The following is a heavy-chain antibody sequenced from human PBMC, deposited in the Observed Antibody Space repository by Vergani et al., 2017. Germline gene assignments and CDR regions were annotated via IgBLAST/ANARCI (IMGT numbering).Heavy chain of an antibody. CDR1: GFTFSSYG. CDR2: IWYDGSNK. J-gene: IGHJ6*03. CDR3: ARWLRRPYYYYMGV. V-gene: IGHV3-33*01. D-gene: IGHD5-12*01. Sequence: QMQLVESGGGVVQPGGSLRLSCAASGFTFSSYGMHWVRQAPGKGLEWVAVIWYDGSNKYYADPVKGRFTISRDNSKDTLFLQMNSLKAEDTAVYYCARWLRRPYYYYMGVWGKGTTVTVSS.